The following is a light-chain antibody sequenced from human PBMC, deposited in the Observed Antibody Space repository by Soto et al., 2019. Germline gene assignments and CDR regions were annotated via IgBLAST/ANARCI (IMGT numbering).Light chain of an antibody. Sequence: QSALTQPASVSGSPGQSITISCTGTISDIGGYNYVGWYQHNPGKATKLLIYDVSVRPSGVSTRFSGSKSGNTASLTISGLQAEDEADYYCSSYATTRPLIFGGGTKLTVL. V-gene: IGLV2-14*03. CDR1: ISDIGGYNY. CDR2: DVS. CDR3: SSYATTRPLI. J-gene: IGLJ2*01.